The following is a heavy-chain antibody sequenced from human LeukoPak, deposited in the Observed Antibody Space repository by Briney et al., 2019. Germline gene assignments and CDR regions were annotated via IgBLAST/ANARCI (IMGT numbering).Heavy chain of an antibody. CDR3: AKVGENTYYYDSSGYTLLDAFDI. D-gene: IGHD3-22*01. CDR2: ISYDGSNK. CDR1: GFTFSGYG. Sequence: GGSLRLSCAASGFTFSGYGMHWVRQAPGKGLGWVAVISYDGSNKYYADSVKGRFTISRDNSKNTLYLQMNSLRAEDTAVYYCAKVGENTYYYDSSGYTLLDAFDIWGQGTMVTVSS. J-gene: IGHJ3*02. V-gene: IGHV3-33*05.